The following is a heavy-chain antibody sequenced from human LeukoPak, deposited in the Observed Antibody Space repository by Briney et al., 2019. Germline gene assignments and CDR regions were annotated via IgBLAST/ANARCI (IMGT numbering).Heavy chain of an antibody. D-gene: IGHD3-22*01. V-gene: IGHV4-39*01. CDR2: IYYSGST. Sequence: KASETLSLTCTVSGGSISSSSYYWGWIRQPPGKGLEWIGSIYYSGSTYYNPSLKSRVTISVDTSKNQFSLKLSSVAAADTAVYYCARQKDPNQITMIVLWGQGTLVTVSS. CDR3: ARQKDPNQITMIVL. J-gene: IGHJ4*02. CDR1: GGSISSSSYY.